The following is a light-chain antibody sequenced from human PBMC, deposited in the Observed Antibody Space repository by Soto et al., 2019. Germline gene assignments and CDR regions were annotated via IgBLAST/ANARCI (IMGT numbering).Light chain of an antibody. V-gene: IGLV1-51*01. CDR3: ATWDNSLSAVI. CDR1: SSNIGNNY. Sequence: QSVLTQPHSLSAAPGQKVTISCSGGSSNIGNNYVSWYQQFPRTAPKLLIYDDRKRPSGIPDRFSGSKSGTSASLGITGLQTGDEAHYYCATWDNSLSAVIFGGGTKLTVL. CDR2: DDR. J-gene: IGLJ2*01.